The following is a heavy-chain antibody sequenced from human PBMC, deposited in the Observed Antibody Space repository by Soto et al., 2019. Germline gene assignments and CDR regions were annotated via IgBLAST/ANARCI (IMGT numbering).Heavy chain of an antibody. Sequence: QVQLVQSGAEVKKPGSSVKVSCKASGGTFSSYAISWVRQAPGQGLEWMGGIIPIFGTANYAQKFQGRVTITADEATSTAYMELSSLRSEDTAVYYWARRAYYDILTGYSNWFDPWGQGTLVTVSS. V-gene: IGHV1-69*01. CDR1: GGTFSSYA. CDR3: ARRAYYDILTGYSNWFDP. J-gene: IGHJ5*02. D-gene: IGHD3-9*01. CDR2: IIPIFGTA.